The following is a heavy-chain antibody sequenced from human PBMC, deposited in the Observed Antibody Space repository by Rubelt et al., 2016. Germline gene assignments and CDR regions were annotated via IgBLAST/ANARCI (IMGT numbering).Heavy chain of an antibody. D-gene: IGHD3-10*01. CDR3: ARTKKFGESTRYYLDY. V-gene: IGHV2-70*17. J-gene: IGHJ4*02. CDR2: LDWDDDK. CDR1: GFSLPTSGIF. Sequence: QVTLRESGPALVKPTHTLTLTCTFSGFSLPTSGIFVSWIRQFPGTALEWLARLDWDDDKLYSTSMPTSLTISKDTSKNQVVLTLTNMDPVDTATYYCARTKKFGESTRYYLDYWGQGTLVTVSS.